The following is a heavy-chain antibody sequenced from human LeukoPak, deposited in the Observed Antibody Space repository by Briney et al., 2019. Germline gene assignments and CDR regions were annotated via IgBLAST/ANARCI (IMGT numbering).Heavy chain of an antibody. J-gene: IGHJ4*02. D-gene: IGHD3-3*01. CDR3: AGAQSGFYTY. Sequence: SQTLSLTCAISGDSVSSNSAAWNWIRQSPSRGLEWLGRTSYTSKWYNDYAVSVRGRMTINPDTSKNQFSLQLNSVTPEDSAVYYCAGAQSGFYTYWGQGTQVTVSS. CDR2: TSYTSKWYN. V-gene: IGHV6-1*01. CDR1: GDSVSSNSAA.